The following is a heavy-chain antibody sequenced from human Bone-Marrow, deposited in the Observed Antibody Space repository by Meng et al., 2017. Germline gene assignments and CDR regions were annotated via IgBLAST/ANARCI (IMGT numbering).Heavy chain of an antibody. D-gene: IGHD4-23*01. Sequence: GGSLRLSCAASAFTFSSFHMHWVRQAPGKGLEYVSAISSNGGSTYYANSVKGRFTISRDNSKNTLYLQMGSLRAEDMAVYYCARDLLKATVVTAYFYYWGQGTLVTVSS. CDR3: ARDLLKATVVTAYFYY. CDR2: ISSNGGST. CDR1: AFTFSSFH. J-gene: IGHJ4*02. V-gene: IGHV3-64*01.